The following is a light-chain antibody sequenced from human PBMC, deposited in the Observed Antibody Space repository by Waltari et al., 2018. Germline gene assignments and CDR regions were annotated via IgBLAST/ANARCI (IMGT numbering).Light chain of an antibody. V-gene: IGKV3-20*01. CDR1: QSVSSSD. Sequence: EIVLTQSPGTLSLSPGERATLSCRASQSVSSSDLAWYQQKPGQAPRLLIYGASSRATGIPDRFSGSGSGTDFTLTISRLEPEDFAVYYCQHYGSSRRWTFGQGTKVDIK. CDR2: GAS. J-gene: IGKJ1*01. CDR3: QHYGSSRRWT.